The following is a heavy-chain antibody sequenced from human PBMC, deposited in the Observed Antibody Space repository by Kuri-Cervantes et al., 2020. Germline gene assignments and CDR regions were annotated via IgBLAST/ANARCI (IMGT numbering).Heavy chain of an antibody. CDR2: ISASGSST. CDR3: AKLLLSGIAAAGNFDY. V-gene: IGHV3-23*01. CDR1: GFTFGSYT. J-gene: IGHJ4*02. Sequence: GESLKISCAASGFTFGSYTMSWVRQAPGKGLEWVSAISASGSSTYYADPVKGRFTISRDNSKNTLYLQMNSLRAEDTAIYYCAKLLLSGIAAAGNFDYWGQGTLVTVSS. D-gene: IGHD6-13*01.